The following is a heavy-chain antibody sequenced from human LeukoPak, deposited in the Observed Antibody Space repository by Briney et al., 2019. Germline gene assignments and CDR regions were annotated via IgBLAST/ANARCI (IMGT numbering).Heavy chain of an antibody. J-gene: IGHJ4*02. CDR3: ARAKDDFCDY. Sequence: GGSLRLSFAASGFTFSSYSMNWVRQAPGKGLEWVSSIRSSSTYTYYADSVKGRFTISRDNAKNSLYLQMNSLTADDTAVYYCARAKDDFCDYWGQGTLVTVSS. CDR1: GFTFSSYS. V-gene: IGHV3-21*01. D-gene: IGHD3/OR15-3a*01. CDR2: IRSSSTYT.